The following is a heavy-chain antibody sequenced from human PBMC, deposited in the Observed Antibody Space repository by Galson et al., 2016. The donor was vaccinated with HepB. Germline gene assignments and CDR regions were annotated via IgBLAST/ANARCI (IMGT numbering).Heavy chain of an antibody. D-gene: IGHD6-13*01. Sequence: SETLSLTCTVSGDSISNVGRHWGWFRQSPEMGLEYIGSIHSSGTSYYNPSLTSRVTVSADMSRNQFFLSLTSVTAADTAIYYCVRLETAAAVANRRGSVYWSQGTRVTVSS. V-gene: IGHV4-39*01. J-gene: IGHJ4*02. CDR2: IHSSGTS. CDR3: VRLETAAAVANRRGSVY. CDR1: GDSISNVGRH.